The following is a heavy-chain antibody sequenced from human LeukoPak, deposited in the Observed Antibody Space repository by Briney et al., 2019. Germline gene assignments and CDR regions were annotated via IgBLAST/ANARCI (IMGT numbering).Heavy chain of an antibody. V-gene: IGHV3-15*01. CDR2: IKSKTDGGTT. Sequence: PGGSLRLSCAASGFTFSDAWMSWVRQAPGKGLEWVGRIKSKTDGGTTDYAAPVKGRFTMSRDDSKNTLYLHMNSLKTEDTAVYYCTRYSYVSYYCDSWGQGTLVTVSS. D-gene: IGHD5-18*01. J-gene: IGHJ4*02. CDR3: TRYSYVSYYCDS. CDR1: GFTFSDAW.